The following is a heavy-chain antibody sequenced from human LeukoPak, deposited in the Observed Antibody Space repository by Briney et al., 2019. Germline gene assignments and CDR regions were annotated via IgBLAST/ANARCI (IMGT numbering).Heavy chain of an antibody. CDR2: ISYDGSGK. J-gene: IGHJ4*02. D-gene: IGHD5-24*01. Sequence: GGSLRLSCAASGFTFSSYGMHWVRQAPGKGLEWVAAISYDGSGKYYAHSVKGRFTISRDNSKNTLYLQMNSLRAEDTAMYYCARGPLTGRWPDMGFDYWGQGTLVTVSS. CDR3: ARGPLTGRWPDMGFDY. CDR1: GFTFSSYG. V-gene: IGHV3-30*19.